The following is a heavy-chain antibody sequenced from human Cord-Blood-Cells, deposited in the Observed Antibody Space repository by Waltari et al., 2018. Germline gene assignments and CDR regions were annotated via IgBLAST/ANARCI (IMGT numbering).Heavy chain of an antibody. J-gene: IGHJ5*02. V-gene: IGHV4-34*01. CDR2: INHSGST. CDR3: ARPGNYGSGSRGFDP. CDR1: GWSFSGYY. Sequence: QVQLQQWGAGLLKPSETLSLTCAVYGWSFSGYYWSWIRQPPGKGLGWIGGINHSGSTNDTPSRTRRVTLSVATSKNQFSLRVGAVTAADTGVCYGARPGNYGSGSRGFDPWGQGTLVTVSS. D-gene: IGHD3-10*01.